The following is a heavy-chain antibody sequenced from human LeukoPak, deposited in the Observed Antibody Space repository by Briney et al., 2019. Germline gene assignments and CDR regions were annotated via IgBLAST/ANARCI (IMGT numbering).Heavy chain of an antibody. CDR3: AKDPPYCSITSCPEGAFDI. J-gene: IGHJ3*02. V-gene: IGHV3-11*01. Sequence: PGGSLRLSCAASGFTFSDYYMSWIRQAPGKGLEGVSYISYSGSNIYYADSVKGRFTISRDDAKNLLYLQMNSLRAEDTAVYYCAKDPPYCSITSCPEGAFDIWGQGTMVTVSS. D-gene: IGHD2-2*01. CDR2: ISYSGSNI. CDR1: GFTFSDYY.